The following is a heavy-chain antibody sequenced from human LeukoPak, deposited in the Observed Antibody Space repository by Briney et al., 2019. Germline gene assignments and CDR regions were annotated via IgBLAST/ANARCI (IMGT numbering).Heavy chain of an antibody. Sequence: VASVKVSCKASGYTFTSYYMHWVRPAPGQGLEWMGWINPNSGGTDYAQKFQGRVTMTRDTSISTAYMELSRLRSDDTAVYYCARGDDNGDYEAIDWGQGTPVAVSS. CDR2: INPNSGGT. CDR3: ARGDDNGDYEAID. D-gene: IGHD4-17*01. V-gene: IGHV1-2*02. J-gene: IGHJ4*02. CDR1: GYTFTSYY.